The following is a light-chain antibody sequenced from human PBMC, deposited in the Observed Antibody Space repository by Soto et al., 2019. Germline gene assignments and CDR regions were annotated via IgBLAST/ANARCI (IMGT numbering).Light chain of an antibody. CDR3: QHRISWPST. V-gene: IGKV3-11*01. J-gene: IGKJ5*01. CDR1: QSVSSY. Sequence: EIVLTQSPATLSLSPGERATLSCRASQSVSSYLVWYQQKPGQAPRLLIYDASNRATGIPARFIGSGSGTDFTLTISSREPEDFEVYYCQHRISWPSTFGQGTRLE. CDR2: DAS.